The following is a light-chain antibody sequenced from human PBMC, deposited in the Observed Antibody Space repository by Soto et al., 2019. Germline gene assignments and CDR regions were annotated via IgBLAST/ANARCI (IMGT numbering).Light chain of an antibody. J-gene: IGKJ1*01. CDR1: QSVRSSY. V-gene: IGKV3-15*01. CDR2: GAS. CDR3: QQYNNWPPWT. Sequence: TQSPGVLFLSPGERATLSCRSSQSVRSSYLAWYQQKPGQAPRLLIYGASTRATGIPARFSGSGSGTEFTLTISCLQSEDFAVYCCQQYNNWPPWTSGQGTKVDIK.